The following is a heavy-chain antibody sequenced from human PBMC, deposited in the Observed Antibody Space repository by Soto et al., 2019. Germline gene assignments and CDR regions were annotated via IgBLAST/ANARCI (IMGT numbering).Heavy chain of an antibody. V-gene: IGHV3-30*18. CDR1: GFSLSTYG. CDR2: ISYDGSNK. CDR3: AKDAPRYSGFDFSQ. D-gene: IGHD5-12*01. J-gene: IGHJ4*02. Sequence: QVQLVESGGGVVQPGRSLRLSCEAPGFSLSTYGMHWVRQAPGKGLEWVAVISYDGSNKYHADSVKGRFTISRDNSRNTLYLQMNSLRLDDTAVYYCAKDAPRYSGFDFSQWGQGTLVTVSS.